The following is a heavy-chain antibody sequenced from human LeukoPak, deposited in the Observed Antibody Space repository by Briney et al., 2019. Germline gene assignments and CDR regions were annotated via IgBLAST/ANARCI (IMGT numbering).Heavy chain of an antibody. D-gene: IGHD4-17*01. J-gene: IGHJ4*02. CDR3: ARGDDYGDPPLDY. CDR2: IYTSGST. Sequence: NPSETLSLTCTVSGGSISSGSYYWSWIRQPAGKGLEWIGRIYTSGSTNYNPSLKSRVTISVDTSKNQFSLKLSSVTAADTAVYYCARGDDYGDPPLDYWGQGTLVTVSS. CDR1: GGSISSGSYY. V-gene: IGHV4-61*02.